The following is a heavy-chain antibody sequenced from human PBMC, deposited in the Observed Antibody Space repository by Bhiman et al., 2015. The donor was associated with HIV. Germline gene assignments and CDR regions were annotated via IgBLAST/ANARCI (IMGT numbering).Heavy chain of an antibody. V-gene: IGHV3-9*01. CDR2: ISWNSGSI. CDR1: GFTFDDYA. Sequence: EVQLVESGGGLVQPGRSLRLSCAASGFTFDDYAMHWVRQAPGKGLEWVSGISWNSGSIGYADSVKGRFTISRDNAKNSLYLQMNSLRAEDTALYYCARVGPALYWGQGTLVTVSS. J-gene: IGHJ4*02. CDR3: ARVGPALY.